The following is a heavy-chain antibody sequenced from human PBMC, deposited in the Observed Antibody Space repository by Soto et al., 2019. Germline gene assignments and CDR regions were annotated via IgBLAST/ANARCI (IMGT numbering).Heavy chain of an antibody. CDR3: ARDRGEYTSSWFWYFSH. CDR1: GASISSSN. CDR2: LNIAGTI. Sequence: LTCSVSGASISSSNWNWVRQPAGKGPEWVGRLNIAGTINYNPSLKSRITMSMDTSKNQISLHLRSVTAADTAIYYCARDRGEYTSSWFWYFSHWGHGTLVTVSS. D-gene: IGHD6-13*01. J-gene: IGHJ2*01. V-gene: IGHV4-4*07.